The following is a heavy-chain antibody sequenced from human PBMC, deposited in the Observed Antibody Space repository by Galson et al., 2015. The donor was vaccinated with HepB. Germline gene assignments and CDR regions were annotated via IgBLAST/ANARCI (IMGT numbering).Heavy chain of an antibody. CDR2: INPNSGGT. D-gene: IGHD6-13*01. Sequence: SVKVSCKASGSTFIGYYMHWVRQAPGQGLEWMGWINPNSGGTNYAQKFEGRVTMTRDTSISTAHMELSRLRSDDTAVYYCARGAAAATNWFDPWGQGTLVTVSS. J-gene: IGHJ5*02. CDR3: ARGAAAATNWFDP. CDR1: GSTFIGYY. V-gene: IGHV1-2*02.